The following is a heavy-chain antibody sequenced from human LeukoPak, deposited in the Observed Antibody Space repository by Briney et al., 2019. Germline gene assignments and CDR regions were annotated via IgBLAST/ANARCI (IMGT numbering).Heavy chain of an antibody. D-gene: IGHD3-10*01. CDR2: IIPIFGTA. CDR1: GGTFSSYA. CDR3: ARDRRVGITTSFDY. V-gene: IGHV1-69*05. Sequence: SVKVSCKASGGTFSSYAISWVRQAPGQGLEWMGRIIPIFGTANYAQKFQGRVTITTDESTSTAYMELSSLRSEDTAVYYCARDRRVGITTSFDYWGQGTRVTVSS. J-gene: IGHJ4*02.